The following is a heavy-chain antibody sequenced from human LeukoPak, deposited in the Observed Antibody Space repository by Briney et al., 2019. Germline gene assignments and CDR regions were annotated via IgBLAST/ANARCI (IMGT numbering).Heavy chain of an antibody. CDR2: IYYSGST. V-gene: IGHV4-59*01. D-gene: IGHD3-10*01. CDR1: GGSISSYY. CDR3: ARGGLFADDAFDI. Sequence: SETLSLTCTVSGGSISSYYWSWIRQPPGKGLEWIGYIYYSGSTNYNPSLKSRVTISVDTSKNQFSLKLSSVTAADTAVYYCARGGLFADDAFDIWGQGTMVTVSS. J-gene: IGHJ3*02.